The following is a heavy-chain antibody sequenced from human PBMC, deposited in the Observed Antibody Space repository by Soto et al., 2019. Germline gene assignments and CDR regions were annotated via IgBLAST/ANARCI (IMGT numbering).Heavy chain of an antibody. Sequence: HLQLQESGPGLVKPSETLSLTCAVSGGSITSSGFWWGWIRQPPGKGLEWIATIYDTGSTFYNPSLRSRVTISADTSKNQFALTLNSVTAADTAVYYCAKRAYGDPFDPWGQGTLVSVSS. V-gene: IGHV4-39*01. D-gene: IGHD4-17*01. CDR1: GGSITSSGFW. CDR2: IYDTGST. CDR3: AKRAYGDPFDP. J-gene: IGHJ5*02.